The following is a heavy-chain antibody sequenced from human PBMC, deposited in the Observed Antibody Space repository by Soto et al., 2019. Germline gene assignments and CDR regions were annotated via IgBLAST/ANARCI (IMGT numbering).Heavy chain of an antibody. CDR1: GGSITRRNHY. J-gene: IGHJ4*02. Sequence: PSETLSLTCTVAGGSITRRNHYWGWVRQPPGKGLEWVASIHHTGATYYTPSLRSRIKMSIDTSKNRFSLSLTSVTAADTATYFCSTYSYYEHNSGYHDSWGQGTLVTVSS. V-gene: IGHV4-39*01. D-gene: IGHD5-12*01. CDR2: IHHTGAT. CDR3: STYSYYEHNSGYHDS.